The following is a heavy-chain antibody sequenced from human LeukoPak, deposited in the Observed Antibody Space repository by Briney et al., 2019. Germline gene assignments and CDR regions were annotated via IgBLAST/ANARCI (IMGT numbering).Heavy chain of an antibody. J-gene: IGHJ4*02. Sequence: SETLSLTCTVSGGSISSYYWSWIRQPPGKGLEWIGYIYYSGSTNYNPSLKSRVTISVDTSKNQFSLKLSSVTAADTAVYYCASRLELRNFDYWGQGTLVTVSS. CDR3: ASRLELRNFDY. V-gene: IGHV4-59*12. D-gene: IGHD1-7*01. CDR1: GGSISSYY. CDR2: IYYSGST.